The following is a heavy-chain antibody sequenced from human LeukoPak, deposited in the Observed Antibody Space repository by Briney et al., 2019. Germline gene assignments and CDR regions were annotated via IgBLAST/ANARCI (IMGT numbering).Heavy chain of an antibody. CDR3: ARSSGGVPYYHYMDV. CDR1: GGSLRSGSYY. D-gene: IGHD3-10*01. CDR2: FYTSGSS. J-gene: IGHJ6*03. Sequence: SETLSLTCTVSGGSLRSGSYYWRWLRQPAGTGLEWIGRFYTSGSSNYNPSLKSRVTISVDTSKNQFSLQLSSVTAADTAVYYCARSSGGVPYYHYMDVWGKGTTVTVSS. V-gene: IGHV4-61*02.